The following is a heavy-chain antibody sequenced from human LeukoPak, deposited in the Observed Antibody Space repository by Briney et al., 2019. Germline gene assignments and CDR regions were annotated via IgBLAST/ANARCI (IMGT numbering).Heavy chain of an antibody. CDR1: GGSISPYY. D-gene: IGHD5-18*01. V-gene: IGHV4-59*12. J-gene: IGHJ4*02. CDR2: IHYSGNT. Sequence: SETLSLTCTVSGGSISPYYWSWIRQPPGKGLEWIGYIHYSGNTNYNPSLKSRVSISVDTSKNQFSLKLSSVTAADTAVYYCARSVPDTAMVDYWGQGTLVTVSS. CDR3: ARSVPDTAMVDY.